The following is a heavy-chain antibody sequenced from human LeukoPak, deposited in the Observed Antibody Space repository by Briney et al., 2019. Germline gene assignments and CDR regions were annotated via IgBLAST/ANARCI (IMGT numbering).Heavy chain of an antibody. V-gene: IGHV3-23*01. Sequence: GGSLRLSCAASGFTFSSYAMSWVRQAPGKGLEWVSAISGSGGSTYYADSVKGRFTISRDNSKNTLYLQMNSLRAEDTAVYYCAKDQELLTYYYYYMDVWGKGTTVTVSS. CDR1: GFTFSSYA. CDR2: ISGSGGST. CDR3: AKDQELLTYYYYYMDV. J-gene: IGHJ6*03. D-gene: IGHD3-10*01.